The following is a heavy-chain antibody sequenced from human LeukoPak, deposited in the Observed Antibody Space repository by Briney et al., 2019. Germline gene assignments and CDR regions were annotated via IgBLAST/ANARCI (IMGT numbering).Heavy chain of an antibody. D-gene: IGHD6-13*01. J-gene: IGHJ4*02. CDR1: GGSISSYY. V-gene: IGHV4-4*07. CDR2: IYTSGST. Sequence: SETLSLTCTVSGGSISSYYWSWIRQPAGKGLEWIGRIYTSGSTNYNPSLKSRVTMSVDTSKNQFSLKLSSVTAADTAVYYRASQYSSSWYLSKYFDYWGQGTLVTVSS. CDR3: ASQYSSSWYLSKYFDY.